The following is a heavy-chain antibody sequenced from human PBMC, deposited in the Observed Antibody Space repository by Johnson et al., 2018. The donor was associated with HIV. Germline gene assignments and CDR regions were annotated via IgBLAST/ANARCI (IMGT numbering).Heavy chain of an antibody. CDR1: GFTFSSYA. V-gene: IGHV3-30*04. Sequence: QVQLVESGGGVVQPGRSLRLSCAASGFTFSSYAMHWVRQAPGKGLEWVAVISYDGSNKYYADSVKGRFTISRENSKNTLYLQMNSLRAEDTAVYYCARVEQQLWLRGAFDIWGQGTMVTVSS. CDR2: ISYDGSNK. CDR3: ARVEQQLWLRGAFDI. J-gene: IGHJ3*02. D-gene: IGHD5-18*01.